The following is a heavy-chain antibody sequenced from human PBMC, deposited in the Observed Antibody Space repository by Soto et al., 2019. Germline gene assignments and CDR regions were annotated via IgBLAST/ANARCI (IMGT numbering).Heavy chain of an antibody. D-gene: IGHD3-3*01. CDR1: GFTFSNYV. Sequence: GGSLRLSCAASGFTFSNYVVSWVRQAPGKGLEWVSGISGSGGSSYSADSVKGRFTISRDNSKNTLFLQMNSLTVEDTAVYYCTKGGDSWSGYSHYWGQGTLVTVSS. CDR2: ISGSGGSS. V-gene: IGHV3-23*01. CDR3: TKGGDSWSGYSHY. J-gene: IGHJ4*02.